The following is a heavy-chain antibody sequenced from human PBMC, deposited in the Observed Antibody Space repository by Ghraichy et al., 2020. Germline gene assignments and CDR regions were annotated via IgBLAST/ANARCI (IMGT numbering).Heavy chain of an antibody. D-gene: IGHD2-15*01. CDR2: IYYSGST. J-gene: IGHJ6*03. V-gene: IGHV4-59*08. Sequence: SETLSLTCTVSGGSISSYYWSWIRQPPGKGLEWIGYIYYSGSTNYNPSLKSRVTISVDTSKNQFSLKLSSVTAADTAVYYCARHKGVVASWGINYYYYMDVWGKGTTVTVSS. CDR1: GGSISSYY. CDR3: ARHKGVVASWGINYYYYMDV.